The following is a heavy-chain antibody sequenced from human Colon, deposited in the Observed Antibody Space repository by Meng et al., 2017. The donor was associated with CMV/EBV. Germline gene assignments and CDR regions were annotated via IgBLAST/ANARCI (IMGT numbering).Heavy chain of an antibody. D-gene: IGHD6-6*01. V-gene: IGHV1-2*02. CDR1: GYTFTDYY. CDR2: INSNTGAT. J-gene: IGHJ5*02. Sequence: QGQRVQSGAEVKIPGASLKVSCKGSGYTFTDYYIHWVRQAPGQGLEWMGLINSNTGATKYAQKFQNRITMTRDTSINTVYMQLSGLRSDDTAVYYCERVGGWIGSSSIFGWFDPWGQGTLVTVFS. CDR3: ERVGGWIGSSSIFGWFDP.